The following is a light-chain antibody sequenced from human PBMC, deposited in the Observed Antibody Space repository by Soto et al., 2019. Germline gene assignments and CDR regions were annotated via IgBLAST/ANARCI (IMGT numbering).Light chain of an antibody. V-gene: IGKV1-5*01. J-gene: IGKJ1*01. CDR3: QQYKSYST. CDR2: DAS. CDR1: QSISSW. Sequence: DIQMTQSPSTLSASVGDRVTITCRASQSISSWLSWYQQKSGKAPKLLIYDASSLESGVPSRFSGSGSGTEFTLTISSLQPDDFATYYGQQYKSYSTFGQGTTVEIK.